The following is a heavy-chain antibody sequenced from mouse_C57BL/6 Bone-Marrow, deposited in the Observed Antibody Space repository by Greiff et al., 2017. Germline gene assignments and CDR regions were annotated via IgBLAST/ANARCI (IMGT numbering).Heavy chain of an antibody. Sequence: QVQLQQSGPELVKPGASVKISCKASGYAFSSSWMNWVKQRPGKGLEWIGRIYPGDGDTNYNGKFKGKATLTADKSSSTAYMQLSSLTSEDSAVYFCASWLPYYFDYWGQGTTLTVSS. J-gene: IGHJ2*01. CDR3: ASWLPYYFDY. CDR2: IYPGDGDT. CDR1: GYAFSSSW. V-gene: IGHV1-82*01. D-gene: IGHD2-2*01.